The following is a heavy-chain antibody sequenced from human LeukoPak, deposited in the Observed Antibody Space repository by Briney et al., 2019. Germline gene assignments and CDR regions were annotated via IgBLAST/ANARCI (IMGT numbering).Heavy chain of an antibody. CDR2: INSDGSRT. D-gene: IGHD1-26*01. V-gene: IGHV3-74*01. CDR3: SWDHTGKGDI. Sequence: PGGSLRLSCAASGSTFSNYWMHWVRQAPGKGLVWVSRINSDGSRTNYADSVAGRFTISRDNAKNTLYLQMNSLRAEDTAVYYCSWDHTGKGDIWGQGTMVTVSS. CDR1: GSTFSNYW. J-gene: IGHJ3*02.